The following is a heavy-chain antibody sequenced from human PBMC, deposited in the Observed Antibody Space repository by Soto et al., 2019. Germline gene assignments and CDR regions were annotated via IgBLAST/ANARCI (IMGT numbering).Heavy chain of an antibody. CDR1: GGTFSSYA. V-gene: IGHV1-69*06. CDR2: IIPIFSTA. CDR3: ARYHADILTGYYSSYFDY. Sequence: SVKVSCKASGGTFSSYAISWVRQSPGQGLEWMGGIIPIFSTANYAQKFQGRVTITADKSTSTAYMELNSLRSEDTAVYYCARYHADILTGYYSSYFDYWGQGTLVTISS. D-gene: IGHD3-9*01. J-gene: IGHJ4*02.